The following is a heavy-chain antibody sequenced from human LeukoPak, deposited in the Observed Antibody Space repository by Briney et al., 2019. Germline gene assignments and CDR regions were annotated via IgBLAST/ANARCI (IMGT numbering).Heavy chain of an antibody. J-gene: IGHJ4*02. V-gene: IGHV1-2*06. Sequence: VSVKVSCTASGYSFTSYYIHWVRQAPGQGLEWMGRINPSSGGTNYAQKFQGRVTMTRDTSITTAYMGPSSLRSDDTAVYYCARETGGSFEYFDYWGQGTLVTVSS. CDR2: INPSSGGT. CDR3: ARETGGSFEYFDY. CDR1: GYSFTSYY. D-gene: IGHD7-27*01.